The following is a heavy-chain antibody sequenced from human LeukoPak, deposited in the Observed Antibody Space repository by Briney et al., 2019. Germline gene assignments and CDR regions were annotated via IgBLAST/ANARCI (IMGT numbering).Heavy chain of an antibody. CDR3: ARDPVVVDTAMVEVDY. D-gene: IGHD5-18*01. Sequence: SETLSLTCTVSGGSISSYYWSWIRQPAGKGLEWIGRIYTSGSTNYNPSLKSRVTMSVDTSKNQFSLKLSSVTAADTAVYYCARDPVVVDTAMVEVDYWGQGTLVTVSS. V-gene: IGHV4-4*07. CDR1: GGSISSYY. J-gene: IGHJ4*02. CDR2: IYTSGST.